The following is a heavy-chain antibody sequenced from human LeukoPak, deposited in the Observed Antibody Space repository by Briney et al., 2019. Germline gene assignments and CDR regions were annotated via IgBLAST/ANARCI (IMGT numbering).Heavy chain of an antibody. Sequence: SETLSLTCAVYGGSFSGYYWSWIRQPPGRGLEWIGEINHSGSTNYNPSLRSRVTISVDTSKNQFSLKLSSVTAADTDVYYCSSGSYSNLDSWGQGTLVTVSS. D-gene: IGHD4-11*01. CDR1: GGSFSGYY. J-gene: IGHJ4*02. CDR3: SSGSYSNLDS. CDR2: INHSGST. V-gene: IGHV4-34*01.